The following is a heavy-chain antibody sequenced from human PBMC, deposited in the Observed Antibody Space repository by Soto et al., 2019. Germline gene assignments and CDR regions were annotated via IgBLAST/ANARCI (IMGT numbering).Heavy chain of an antibody. J-gene: IGHJ4*02. Sequence: SETLSLTCTVSGGSISSGDYYWSWIRQPPGKGLEWIGYIYYSGSTYYNPSLKSRVTISVDTSKNQFSLKLSSVTAADTAVYYCDRRYYDSSGYPPQGFYYFDYWGQGTLVTVSS. CDR2: IYYSGST. V-gene: IGHV4-30-4*01. CDR1: GGSISSGDYY. CDR3: DRRYYDSSGYPPQGFYYFDY. D-gene: IGHD3-22*01.